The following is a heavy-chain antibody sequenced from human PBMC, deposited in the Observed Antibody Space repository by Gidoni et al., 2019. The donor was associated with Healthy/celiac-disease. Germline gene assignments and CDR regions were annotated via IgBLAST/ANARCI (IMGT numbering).Heavy chain of an antibody. V-gene: IGHV4-38-2*01. D-gene: IGHD4-17*01. J-gene: IGHJ4*02. CDR2: IYHSGST. CDR1: GSSISSGYY. Sequence: QEQLQESGPGLVKPSETQSLTCAVAGSSISSGYYWGWLRQPPGKGLEWIVRIYHSGSTYSNPSLKSRVTISVDTSKNQFSLKLSAVTAADTAVDYCARVGAPTVQYYFDYWGQGTLVTVSS. CDR3: ARVGAPTVQYYFDY.